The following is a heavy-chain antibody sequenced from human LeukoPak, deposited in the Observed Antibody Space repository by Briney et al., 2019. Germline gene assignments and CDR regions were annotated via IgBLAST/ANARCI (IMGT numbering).Heavy chain of an antibody. D-gene: IGHD3-10*01. Sequence: SGTLSLTCTVSVYSISNGDYWGWIRQPPGKGLEWIGNIHHSGSTYYNPSLKSRVTISVDTSKKQFSLKLSSVTAADTAVYYCGTESNYYAMRAFDVWGQGTMVTVSS. J-gene: IGHJ3*01. CDR1: VYSISNGDY. CDR2: IHHSGST. CDR3: GTESNYYAMRAFDV. V-gene: IGHV4-38-2*02.